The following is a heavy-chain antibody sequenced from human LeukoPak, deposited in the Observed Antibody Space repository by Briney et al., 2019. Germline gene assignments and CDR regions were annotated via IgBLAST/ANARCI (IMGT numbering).Heavy chain of an antibody. V-gene: IGHV3-30-3*01. D-gene: IGHD5-24*01. J-gene: IGHJ4*02. CDR1: GFTFSSYA. CDR2: ISYDGSNK. CDR3: ARGVRWLQYDY. Sequence: PGGSLRLSCAASGFTFSSYAMHWVRQAPGRGLEWVAVISYDGSNKYYADSVKGRFTISRDNSKNTLYLQMNSLRAEDTAVYYCARGVRWLQYDYWGQGTLVTVSS.